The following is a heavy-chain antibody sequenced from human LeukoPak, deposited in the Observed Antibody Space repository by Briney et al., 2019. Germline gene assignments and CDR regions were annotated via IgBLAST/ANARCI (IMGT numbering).Heavy chain of an antibody. CDR3: ARGRFLEWSFYYYMDV. CDR2: IIPIFGTA. D-gene: IGHD3-3*01. V-gene: IGHV1-69*13. J-gene: IGHJ6*03. CDR1: GGTFSSYA. Sequence: ASVKVSCKASGGTFSSYAISWVRQAPGPGLEWMGGIIPIFGTANYAQKFQGRVTITADESTSTAYMELSSLRSEDTAVYYCARGRFLEWSFYYYMDVWGKGTTVTVSS.